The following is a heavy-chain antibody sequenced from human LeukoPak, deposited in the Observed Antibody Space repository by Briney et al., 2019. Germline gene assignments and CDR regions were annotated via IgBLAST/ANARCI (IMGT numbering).Heavy chain of an antibody. D-gene: IGHD2-15*01. CDR2: INPNSGGT. V-gene: IGHV1-2*02. Sequence: ASVKVSCKASGYTFPGYYMHWVRQAPGQGLEWMGWINPNSGGTNYAQKFQGRVTMTRDTSISTAYMELSRLRSDGTAVYYCARVGTPVYYYGMDVWGQGTTVTVSS. CDR3: ARVGTPVYYYGMDV. J-gene: IGHJ6*02. CDR1: GYTFPGYY.